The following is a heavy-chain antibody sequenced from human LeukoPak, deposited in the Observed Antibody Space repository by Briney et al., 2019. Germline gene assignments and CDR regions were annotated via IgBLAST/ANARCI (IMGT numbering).Heavy chain of an antibody. CDR1: GFILKNHW. CDR2: INQDGSEK. Sequence: PGGSLRLSCEASGFILKNHWMTWVRQAPGKGLEWVANINQDGSEKFYVDSVKGRFTISRDNSKNSLFLQLNSLRAEDTAVYYCARVWQYYYDYSAFDIWGQGTMVTVS. D-gene: IGHD3-16*01. V-gene: IGHV3-7*01. CDR3: ARVWQYYYDYSAFDI. J-gene: IGHJ3*02.